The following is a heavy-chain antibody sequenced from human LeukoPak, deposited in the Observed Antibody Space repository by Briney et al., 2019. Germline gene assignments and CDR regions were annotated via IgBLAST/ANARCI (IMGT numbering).Heavy chain of an antibody. CDR2: IIPIFGTA. V-gene: IGHV1-69*13. CDR3: ASTIVVVPAATDHFDY. CDR1: GGTFSSYA. J-gene: IGHJ4*02. D-gene: IGHD2-2*01. Sequence: ASVKVSCKASGGTFSSYAISWVRQAPGQGLEWMGGIIPIFGTANYAQKFQGRVTITADESTSTAYMELSSLRSEDTAVYYCASTIVVVPAATDHFDYWGQGTLVTVSS.